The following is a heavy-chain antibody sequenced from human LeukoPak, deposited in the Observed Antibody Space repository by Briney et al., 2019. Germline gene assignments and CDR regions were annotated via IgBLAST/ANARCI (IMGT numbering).Heavy chain of an antibody. V-gene: IGHV1-2*02. Sequence: GASVKVSCKASGHSFIIYYIHWVRQAPGQGLEWMGWIYPSSGGTKYAQKFQGRVTMTRDTSISTAYMELSGLTSDDTAVYYCARPSDLGQFDLWGRGTLVTVSS. CDR2: IYPSSGGT. CDR3: ARPSDLGQFDL. CDR1: GHSFIIYY. D-gene: IGHD7-27*01. J-gene: IGHJ2*01.